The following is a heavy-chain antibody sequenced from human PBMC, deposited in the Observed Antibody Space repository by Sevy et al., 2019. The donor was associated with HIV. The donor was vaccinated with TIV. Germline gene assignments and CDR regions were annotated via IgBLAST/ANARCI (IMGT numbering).Heavy chain of an antibody. CDR1: GFTFGSYA. J-gene: IGHJ3*02. CDR3: TKYQPNYYDSFSDAFDM. CDR2: ISGSGTT. D-gene: IGHD3-22*01. Sequence: GGSLRLSCAASGFTFGSYAMTWVRQAPGKGLEWVSGISGSGTTYYADSVNGRFTISRDNSKSTLFLQLNSLRADDTAVYYCTKYQPNYYDSFSDAFDMWGQGTMVTVSS. V-gene: IGHV3-23*01.